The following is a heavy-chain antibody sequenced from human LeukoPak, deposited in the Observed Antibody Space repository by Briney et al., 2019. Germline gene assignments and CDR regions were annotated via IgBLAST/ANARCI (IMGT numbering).Heavy chain of an antibody. Sequence: PGGSLRLSCAASGFTFSDYYMSWIRQAPGEGLEWLSFISQSGADIHYADSVRGRFTISRDNAQNSLYLQMNSLRAEDTAVYYYARDIRAVGATLYFDYWGQGALVTVSS. V-gene: IGHV3-11*01. CDR2: ISQSGADI. CDR1: GFTFSDYY. J-gene: IGHJ4*02. D-gene: IGHD1-26*01. CDR3: ARDIRAVGATLYFDY.